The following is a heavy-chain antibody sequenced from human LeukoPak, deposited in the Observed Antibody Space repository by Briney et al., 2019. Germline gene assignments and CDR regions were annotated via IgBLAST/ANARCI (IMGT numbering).Heavy chain of an antibody. CDR2: ISGSGGST. Sequence: PGGSLRLSCAASGFTFSSYGMSWVRQAPGKGLEWVSAISGSGGSTYYADSVKGRFTISRDNSKNTLYLQMNSLRAEDTAVYYCAKIGGSGNYDYYMDVWGKGATVTISS. D-gene: IGHD3-10*01. CDR3: AKIGGSGNYDYYMDV. J-gene: IGHJ6*03. V-gene: IGHV3-23*01. CDR1: GFTFSSYG.